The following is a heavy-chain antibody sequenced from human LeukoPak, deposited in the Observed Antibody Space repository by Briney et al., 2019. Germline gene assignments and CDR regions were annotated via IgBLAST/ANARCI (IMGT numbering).Heavy chain of an antibody. Sequence: PGGSLRLSCAASGFAFSSYWMHWVRQVPGKGLVWVSRINSDGYSTSYADSVKGRFTISRDNAKNTLYLQMNSLRAEDTAVHYCAREIRGQSFDYWGQGTLVTVSS. D-gene: IGHD5-12*01. CDR1: GFAFSSYW. CDR3: AREIRGQSFDY. V-gene: IGHV3-74*01. J-gene: IGHJ4*02. CDR2: INSDGYST.